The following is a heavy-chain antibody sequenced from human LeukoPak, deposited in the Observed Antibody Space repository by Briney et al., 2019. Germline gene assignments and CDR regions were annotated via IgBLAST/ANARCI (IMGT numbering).Heavy chain of an antibody. CDR1: GGSIISGGYY. Sequence: SQTRSLTCAVSGGSIISGGYYWSWIRQHPGKGLEWIGYIYYSGSTYYNPSLKSRVTISVDTSKNQFSLKLSSVTAADTAVYYCAREGRYYDSSGYYLYSFDYWGQGTLVTVSS. V-gene: IGHV4-31*11. CDR2: IYYSGST. CDR3: AREGRYYDSSGYYLYSFDY. J-gene: IGHJ4*02. D-gene: IGHD3-22*01.